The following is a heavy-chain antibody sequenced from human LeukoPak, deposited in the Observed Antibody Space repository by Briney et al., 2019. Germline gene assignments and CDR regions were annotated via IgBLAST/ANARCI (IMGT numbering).Heavy chain of an antibody. Sequence: GRSLRLSCAASGFTFDDHAMHWVRQAPGKGLEWVSGISWNSGSIGYADSVKGRFTISRDNAKNSLYLQMNSLRAEDTALYYCARQQLVSFDPWGQGTLVTVSS. V-gene: IGHV3-9*01. CDR1: GFTFDDHA. D-gene: IGHD6-13*01. CDR3: ARQQLVSFDP. CDR2: ISWNSGSI. J-gene: IGHJ5*02.